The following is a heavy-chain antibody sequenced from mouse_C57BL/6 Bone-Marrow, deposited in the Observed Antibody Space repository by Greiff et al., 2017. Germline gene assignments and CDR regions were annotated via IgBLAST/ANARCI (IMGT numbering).Heavy chain of an antibody. V-gene: IGHV1-81*01. D-gene: IGHD2-1*01. CDR1: GYTFTSYG. Sequence: QVQLQQSGAELARPGASVKLSCKASGYTFTSYGISWVKQRTGQGLEWIGEIYPRSGNTYYNEKFKGKATLTADKSSSTAYMGLRSLTSEDSAVYFCARWDVNYVWYFDVWGTGTTVTVSS. CDR2: IYPRSGNT. CDR3: ARWDVNYVWYFDV. J-gene: IGHJ1*03.